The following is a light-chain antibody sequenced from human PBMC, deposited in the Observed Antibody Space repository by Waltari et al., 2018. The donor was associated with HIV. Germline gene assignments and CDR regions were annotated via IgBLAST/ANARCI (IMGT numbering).Light chain of an antibody. CDR2: GTS. Sequence: EVVMTQSPATLSVSPGDRAPFSCRASHSVSSNLAWYQQKPGQAPRLLIFGTSTRAPGIPARFSGSGSGTEFTLTISFLQSEDFAVYYCQQYNSWPPAWTFGQGTNVEIK. J-gene: IGKJ1*01. V-gene: IGKV3-15*01. CDR3: QQYNSWPPAWT. CDR1: HSVSSN.